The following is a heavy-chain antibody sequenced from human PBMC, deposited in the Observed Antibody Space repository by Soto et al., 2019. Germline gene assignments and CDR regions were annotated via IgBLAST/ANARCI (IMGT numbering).Heavy chain of an antibody. J-gene: IGHJ4*02. V-gene: IGHV4-59*12. CDR1: GGSISNFY. Sequence: PSETLSLTCTVSGGSISNFYWSWIRQPPGKGLEWIGYVDYSGTANYNPSLKSRVSMSVGTSKNQLSLKVTSVTAADTAMYYCARADTAMTTPFDYWGQGTLVTVSS. CDR2: VDYSGTA. D-gene: IGHD5-18*01. CDR3: ARADTAMTTPFDY.